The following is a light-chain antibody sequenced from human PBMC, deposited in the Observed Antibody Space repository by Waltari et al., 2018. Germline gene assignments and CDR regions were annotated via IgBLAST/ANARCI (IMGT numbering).Light chain of an antibody. J-gene: IGLJ2*01. V-gene: IGLV2-14*01. CDR3: SSYTSSSTPVV. CDR2: DVS. Sequence: QSALTQPASVSGSPGQSITISCTGTSSDVGGYNYVSWYQQHPGKAPKPMMYDVSNRPSGVSNRFSGSKSGNTASLTISGLQAEDEADYYCSSYTSSSTPVVFGGGTKLTVL. CDR1: SSDVGGYNY.